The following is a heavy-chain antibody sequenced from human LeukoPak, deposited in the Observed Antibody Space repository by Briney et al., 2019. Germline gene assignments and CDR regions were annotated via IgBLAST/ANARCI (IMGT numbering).Heavy chain of an antibody. CDR1: GFTFSSYW. Sequence: SGGSLRLSCAASGFTFSSYWMSWVRQAPGKGLEWVANIKQDGSEKYYVDSVKGRFTISRDNAKNSLYLQMNSLRAEDTAVYYCARDMYVVRFLGRRDYYMDVWGKGTTVTVSS. CDR3: ARDMYVVRFLGRRDYYMDV. D-gene: IGHD3-3*01. V-gene: IGHV3-7*01. J-gene: IGHJ6*03. CDR2: IKQDGSEK.